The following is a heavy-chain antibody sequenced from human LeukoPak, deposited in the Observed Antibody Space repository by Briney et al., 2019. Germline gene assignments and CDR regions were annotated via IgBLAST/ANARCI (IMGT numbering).Heavy chain of an antibody. CDR3: VRGLSGYCV. D-gene: IGHD2-21*01. V-gene: IGHV3-53*01. CDR1: GFTVSSNY. Sequence: GGSLRLSCAASGFTVSSNYMSWVRQAPGKGLEWVSIIHSGGSTYYAGSVKGRFTISKDNSKNTLYLQMNSLRAEDTAVYYCVRGLSGYCVWGQGTLVTVSS. CDR2: IHSGGST. J-gene: IGHJ4*02.